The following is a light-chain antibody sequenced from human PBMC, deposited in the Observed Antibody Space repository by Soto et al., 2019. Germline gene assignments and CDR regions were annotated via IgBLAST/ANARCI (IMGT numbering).Light chain of an antibody. CDR2: EVS. J-gene: IGLJ2*01. V-gene: IGLV2-8*01. CDR1: SSDVGGYNY. Sequence: QSALTQPPSASGSPGQSVNISCTGTSSDVGGYNYVSWYQQHPGKAPKLMIYEVSKRPSGVPDRFSGSQSGNTASLTVSGLQAEDEADYYCSSYAGSNNFVVFGGGTKLTVL. CDR3: SSYAGSNNFVV.